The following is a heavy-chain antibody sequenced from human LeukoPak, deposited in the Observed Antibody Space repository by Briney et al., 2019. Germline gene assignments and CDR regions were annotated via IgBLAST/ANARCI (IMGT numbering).Heavy chain of an antibody. Sequence: PSETLSLTCAVHGGSFSGYHWNWIRQSPGKGLERIGEINDRGHTNYNPSLESRVTISVDTSKKQFSLKLNSVTAADTAVYYCARDPTTVVTTPYYFDFWGQGTLVTVSS. CDR2: INDRGHT. CDR3: ARDPTTVVTTPYYFDF. V-gene: IGHV4-34*01. J-gene: IGHJ4*02. CDR1: GGSFSGYH. D-gene: IGHD4-23*01.